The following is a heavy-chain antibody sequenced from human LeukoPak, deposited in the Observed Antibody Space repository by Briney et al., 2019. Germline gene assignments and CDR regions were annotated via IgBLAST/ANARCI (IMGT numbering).Heavy chain of an antibody. J-gene: IGHJ6*03. CDR1: GFTFSSYS. CDR2: ISGSGGST. D-gene: IGHD3-10*01. V-gene: IGHV3-23*01. Sequence: GGSLRLSCAASGFTFSSYSMIWVRQAPGKGLEWVSAISGSGGSTYYADSVKGRFTISRDNSKNTLYLQMKSLRAEDTAVYYCGKGGAVSSKSITMIRGTRRYYYYMDVWGKGTTVTISS. CDR3: GKGGAVSSKSITMIRGTRRYYYYMDV.